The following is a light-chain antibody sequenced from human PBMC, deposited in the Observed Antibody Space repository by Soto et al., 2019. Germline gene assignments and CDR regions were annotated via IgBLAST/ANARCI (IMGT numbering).Light chain of an antibody. CDR2: DIS. CDR1: TGAVSSDHW. Sequence: QAVVTQEPSLTVSPGGTVTLTCASSTGAVSSDHWPYWFQQKPGQAPRTLIYDISSKHSWTPARFSGSLLGGKADLSLSGAQPEEEADYYCLLSYSGAWVFGGGTKVTVL. CDR3: LLSYSGAWV. V-gene: IGLV7-46*01. J-gene: IGLJ3*02.